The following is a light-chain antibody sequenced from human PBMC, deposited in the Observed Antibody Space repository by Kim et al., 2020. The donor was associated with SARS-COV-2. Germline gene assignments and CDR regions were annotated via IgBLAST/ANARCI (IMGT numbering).Light chain of an antibody. CDR2: DVN. CDR1: YNY. CDR3: SSYARATTYV. Sequence: YNYVSWYQQHPGKAPKVLIYDVNKRPSGVSDRFSGSKSGNTASLAISGLQAEDEADYYCSSYARATTYVFGTGTQLTVL. J-gene: IGLJ1*01. V-gene: IGLV2-14*03.